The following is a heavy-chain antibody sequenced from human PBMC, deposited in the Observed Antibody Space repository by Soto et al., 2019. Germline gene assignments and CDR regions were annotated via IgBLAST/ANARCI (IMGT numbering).Heavy chain of an antibody. Sequence: QVQLVQSGAEVKKPGASVKVSCKASGYTFTNYAMHWVRQAPGQRLEWVGWINAGNGDTKYSQKFQGRVTITRDTSASTAYMELSSLRSEDTAVYYCARVYCSTSTCYGYYTMDVWGQGTTVTVSS. CDR3: ARVYCSTSTCYGYYTMDV. D-gene: IGHD2-2*01. V-gene: IGHV1-3*01. J-gene: IGHJ6*02. CDR1: GYTFTNYA. CDR2: INAGNGDT.